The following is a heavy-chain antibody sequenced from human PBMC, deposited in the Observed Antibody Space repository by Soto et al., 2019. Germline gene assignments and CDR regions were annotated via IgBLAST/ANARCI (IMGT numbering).Heavy chain of an antibody. CDR2: VDGSGADT. V-gene: IGHV3-23*01. Sequence: GSLRLSCVASGFTFSSHAMGWLRQAPGTEPEWVAFVDGSGADTSYADSVKGRFTISRDNSEDTLYLHMNSLRAEDTGRYFCAKEIFAAAYAATSAFDLWGQGTLVTVYS. J-gene: IGHJ4*02. CDR1: GFTFSSHA. D-gene: IGHD2-8*01. CDR3: AKEIFAAAYAATSAFDL.